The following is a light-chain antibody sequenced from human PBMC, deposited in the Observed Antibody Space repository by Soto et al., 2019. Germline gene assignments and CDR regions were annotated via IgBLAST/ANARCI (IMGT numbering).Light chain of an antibody. CDR2: GAS. CDR3: QQYNKWPT. CDR1: QSIATN. V-gene: IGKV3-15*01. J-gene: IGKJ3*01. Sequence: EIVMTQYPASLSVSPGEGAALSCMASQSIATNVAWDQQKPGEAPRLLVYGASGRATDIPARFSGSGSGTEFTLTISSLESEDFAVYYCQQYNKWPTFGPGNKVDIK.